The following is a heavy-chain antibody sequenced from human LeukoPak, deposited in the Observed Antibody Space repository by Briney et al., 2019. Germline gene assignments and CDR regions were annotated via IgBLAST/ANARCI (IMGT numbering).Heavy chain of an antibody. Sequence: GGSLRLSCAASGFTFSNYAMSWVRQAPGKGLEWVSAISGSGGSTYYADSVKGWFTISRDNSKNTLYLQMNSLRAEDTAVYYCAKLNSGSYRRTPFDYWGQGTLVTVSS. CDR1: GFTFSNYA. CDR2: ISGSGGST. CDR3: AKLNSGSYRRTPFDY. V-gene: IGHV3-23*01. D-gene: IGHD1-26*01. J-gene: IGHJ4*02.